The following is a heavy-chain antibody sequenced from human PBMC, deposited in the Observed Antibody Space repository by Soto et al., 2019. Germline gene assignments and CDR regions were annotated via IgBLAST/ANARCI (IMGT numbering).Heavy chain of an antibody. CDR2: IYYSGST. J-gene: IGHJ5*02. D-gene: IGHD3-9*01. CDR3: ARFKRSGVLRYFDPLSWFAP. Sequence: SETLSLTCTVSGGSISRGGYYWSWIRQHPGKGLEWIGYIYYSGSTYYNPSLKSRVTISVDTSKNQFSLKLSSVTAADTAVYYCARFKRSGVLRYFDPLSWFAPSAQRTPVPVSS. V-gene: IGHV4-31*03. CDR1: GGSISRGGYY.